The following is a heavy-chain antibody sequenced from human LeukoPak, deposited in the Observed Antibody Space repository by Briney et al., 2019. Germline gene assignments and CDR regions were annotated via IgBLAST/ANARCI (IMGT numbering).Heavy chain of an antibody. D-gene: IGHD5-18*01. CDR1: GFTFSSYW. V-gene: IGHV3-7*01. CDR2: IKKDGSEK. CDR3: ARDLSGVTGCTYGRGIDY. Sequence: GGSLRLSCAASGFTFSSYWMSWVRQAPGKGLEWVANIKKDGSEKYYVDSVKGRFTISRDNAKTSLYLQMNSLRAEDTAVYYCARDLSGVTGCTYGRGIDYWGQGTLVTVSS. J-gene: IGHJ4*02.